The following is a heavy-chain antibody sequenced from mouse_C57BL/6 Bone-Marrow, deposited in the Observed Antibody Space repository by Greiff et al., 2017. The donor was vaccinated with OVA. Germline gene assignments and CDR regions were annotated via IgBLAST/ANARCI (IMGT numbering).Heavy chain of an antibody. V-gene: IGHV5-2*01. D-gene: IGHD1-1*01. Sequence: EVKLVESGGGLVQPGESLKLSCESNEYEFPSHDMYWVRKTPEKRLELVAAINSDGGSTYYPDNTKKTLYLQMSSLRSEDTALYYCARRGSSLWYFDVWGTGTTVTVSS. CDR1: EYEFPSHD. CDR3: ARRGSSLWYFDV. J-gene: IGHJ1*03. CDR2: INSDGGST.